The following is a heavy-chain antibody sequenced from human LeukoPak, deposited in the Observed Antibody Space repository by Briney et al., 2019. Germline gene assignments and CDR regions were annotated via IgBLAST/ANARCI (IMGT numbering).Heavy chain of an antibody. J-gene: IGHJ4*02. CDR2: IKQDGSEK. D-gene: IGHD3-3*01. V-gene: IGHV3-7*03. CDR3: ARGYDFWSGYSFDY. Sequence: GGSLRLSCAASGFTFSSYWMSWVRQAPGKGLEWVANIKQDGSEKYYVDSVKGRFTISRDNSKNTLYLQMNSLRAEDTAVYYCARGYDFWSGYSFDYWGQGTLVTVSS. CDR1: GFTFSSYW.